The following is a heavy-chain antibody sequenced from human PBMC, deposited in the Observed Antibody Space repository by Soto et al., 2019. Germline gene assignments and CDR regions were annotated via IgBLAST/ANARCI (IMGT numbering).Heavy chain of an antibody. D-gene: IGHD3-10*01. CDR3: AVLGDFQSSHHEMDV. V-gene: IGHV4-4*07. CDR1: GDFISSYS. Sequence: TSETLSLTCTVSGDFISSYSWTWIRRPAGKGLEWIGRIYASGSTNYNPSLKSRVTISVDTSKKQFSLNLSSVTAADTAVYYCAVLGDFQSSHHEMDVWGQGTTVTVSS. J-gene: IGHJ6*02. CDR2: IYASGST.